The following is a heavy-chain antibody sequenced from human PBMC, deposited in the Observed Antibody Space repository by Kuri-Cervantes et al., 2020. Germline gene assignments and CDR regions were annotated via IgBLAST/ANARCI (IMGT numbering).Heavy chain of an antibody. V-gene: IGHV3-15*01. CDR2: IKSKTDGGTT. J-gene: IGHJ3*02. D-gene: IGHD3-3*01. Sequence: LSLTCAASGFTFSSYAMSWVRQAPGKGLEWVGRIKSKTDGGTTDYAAPVKGRFAISRDDSKNTLYLQMNSLKTEDTAVYYCTVSLGVAYYDFWSGYVIWGQGTMVTVSS. CDR1: GFTFSSYA. CDR3: TVSLGVAYYDFWSGYVI.